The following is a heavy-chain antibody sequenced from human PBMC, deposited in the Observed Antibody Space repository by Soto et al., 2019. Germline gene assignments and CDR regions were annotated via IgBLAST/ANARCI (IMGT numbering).Heavy chain of an antibody. CDR1: GGSISSGDYY. D-gene: IGHD5-12*01. CDR2: IYYSGSTS. Sequence: QVQLQESGPGLVKPSQTLSLTCSVSGGSISSGDYYWSWIRQRPGKGLEWLGNIYYSGSTSYYNPSLKSRVTMSVDSSKNQFSLNLSSVTDADTAVYYCARADIATPFDPPAFDIWGQGTMLTVSS. V-gene: IGHV4-30-4*01. CDR3: ARADIATPFDPPAFDI. J-gene: IGHJ3*02.